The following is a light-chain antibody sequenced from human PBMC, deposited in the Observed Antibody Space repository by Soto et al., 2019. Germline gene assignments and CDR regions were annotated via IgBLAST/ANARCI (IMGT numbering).Light chain of an antibody. Sequence: DIQMTQSPSTLSASVGDIITITCRASQSISSWLAWFQQKPGKAPKLLIYDASNLESGVPSRFSGRGSGTEFTLTITSLQPDDFATYYCQHYNSYLFAFGPGTKVD. CDR1: QSISSW. CDR2: DAS. CDR3: QHYNSYLFA. V-gene: IGKV1-5*01. J-gene: IGKJ3*01.